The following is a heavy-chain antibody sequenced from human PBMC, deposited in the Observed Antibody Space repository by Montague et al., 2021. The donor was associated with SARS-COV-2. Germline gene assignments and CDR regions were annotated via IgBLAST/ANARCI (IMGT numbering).Heavy chain of an antibody. D-gene: IGHD3-10*01. CDR1: GFTFSSYA. CDR3: AKASSSGFGESDC. J-gene: IGHJ4*02. CDR2: ITGSGAGT. V-gene: IGHV3-23*01. Sequence: SLRLSCAASGFTFSSYAMSWVRQAPGKGLEWVSGITGSGAGTYYADSVKGRFTISRDNSKNTLYLQMSSLRAEDTAVYYCAKASSSGFGESDCWGQGTLVTVSS.